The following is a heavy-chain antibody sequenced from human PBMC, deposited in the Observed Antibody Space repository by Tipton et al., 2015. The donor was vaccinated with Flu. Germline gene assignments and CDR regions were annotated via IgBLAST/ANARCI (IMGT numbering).Heavy chain of an antibody. CDR3: ASDAPYDFWSGYPGFHP. D-gene: IGHD3-3*01. V-gene: IGHV4-61*02. Sequence: GLVKPSETLSLTCTVSGGSISTGSFYWSWIRQPAGKELEWIGRIYTTGSTDYNPSLKSRATMSVDTSKEQFSLKLSSVTAADTAIYYCASDAPYDFWSGYPGFHPWGHGTLVTVSS. J-gene: IGHJ5*02. CDR1: GGSISTGSFY. CDR2: IYTTGST.